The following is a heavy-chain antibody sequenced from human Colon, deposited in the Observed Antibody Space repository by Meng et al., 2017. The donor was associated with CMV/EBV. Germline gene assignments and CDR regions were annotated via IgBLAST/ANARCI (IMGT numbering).Heavy chain of an antibody. CDR3: VRGRYYGVAFGGVSFFDY. Sequence: GGSLRLSCVASGFIFSDYGFHWVRQAPGKGLEWVALISNDATIKYFADSVKGRFTISRDNSNNTMYLHMNSLRAGDTAVYYCVRGRYYGVAFGGVSFFDYWGQGTLVTVSS. CDR1: GFIFSDYG. D-gene: IGHD3-16*01. J-gene: IGHJ4*02. CDR2: ISNDATIK. V-gene: IGHV3-30*03.